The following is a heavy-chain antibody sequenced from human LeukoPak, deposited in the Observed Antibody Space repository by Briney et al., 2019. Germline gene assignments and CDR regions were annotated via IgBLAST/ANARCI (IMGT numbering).Heavy chain of an antibody. CDR1: GFSFSSYA. V-gene: IGHV3-64*01. CDR3: ARELSYYDFDY. Sequence: GGSLRLSCAASGFSFSSYATHWVRQAPGKGLEYVSAICSNGGGTYYANSVKGRFTISRDNSKNTLYLQMGSLRAEDMAVYYCARELSYYDFDYWGQGTLVTVSS. CDR2: ICSNGGGT. J-gene: IGHJ4*02. D-gene: IGHD3-3*01.